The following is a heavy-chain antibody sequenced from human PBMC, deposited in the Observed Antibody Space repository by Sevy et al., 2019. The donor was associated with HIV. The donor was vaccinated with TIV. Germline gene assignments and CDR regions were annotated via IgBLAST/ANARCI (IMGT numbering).Heavy chain of an antibody. J-gene: IGHJ6*02. CDR3: AREGGSHYYYYYGMDV. CDR1: GFTFSSYW. Sequence: GGSLRLSCVASGFTFSSYWMSWVRQAPGKGLEWVANIKQDGSEKYYVDSVKGRFTISRDNAKNSLYLQMNSLRAEDTAVYYCAREGGSHYYYYYGMDVWGQGTTVTVSS. CDR2: IKQDGSEK. D-gene: IGHD1-26*01. V-gene: IGHV3-7*01.